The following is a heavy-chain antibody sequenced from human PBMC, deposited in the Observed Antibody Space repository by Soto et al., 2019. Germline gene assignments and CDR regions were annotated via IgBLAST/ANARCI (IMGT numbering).Heavy chain of an antibody. CDR2: VENSGST. J-gene: IGHJ5*02. CDR3: ARERGDSHWIDP. CDR1: GGSVSSESYC. D-gene: IGHD2-21*01. V-gene: IGHV4-61*01. Sequence: LSLTCSVCGGSVSSESYCWSWIRQTPGKGLEWIGNVENSGSTKYNPSLKSRVTISVDTSKNQFSLKLSSVTGADTAVYYCARERGDSHWIDPWGQGTLVTVSS.